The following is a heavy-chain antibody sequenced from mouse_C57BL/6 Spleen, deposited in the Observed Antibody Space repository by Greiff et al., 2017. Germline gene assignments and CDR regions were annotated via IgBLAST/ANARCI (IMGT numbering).Heavy chain of an antibody. Sequence: EVMLVESGGGLVQPKGSLKLSCAASGFSFNTYAMNWVRQAPGKGLEWVARIRSKSNNYATYYADSVKDRFTISRDDSESMLYLQMNNLKTEDTAMYYCVRHGPFTTVVATDAMDYWGQGTSVTVSS. J-gene: IGHJ4*01. CDR2: IRSKSNNYAT. CDR1: GFSFNTYA. D-gene: IGHD1-1*01. CDR3: VRHGPFTTVVATDAMDY. V-gene: IGHV10-1*01.